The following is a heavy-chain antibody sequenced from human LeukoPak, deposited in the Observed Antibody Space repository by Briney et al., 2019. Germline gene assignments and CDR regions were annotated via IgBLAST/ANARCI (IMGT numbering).Heavy chain of an antibody. CDR3: ARALFSRAYYYYMDV. J-gene: IGHJ6*03. D-gene: IGHD2-15*01. CDR2: ISSSGSTI. CDR1: GFIFGDYA. Sequence: GGSLRLSCIASGFIFGDYAMNWVRQAPGKGLEWVSYISSSGSTIYYADSVKGRFTISRDNSKNTLYLQMNSLRAEDTAVYYCARALFSRAYYYYMDVWGKGTTVTVSS. V-gene: IGHV3-48*01.